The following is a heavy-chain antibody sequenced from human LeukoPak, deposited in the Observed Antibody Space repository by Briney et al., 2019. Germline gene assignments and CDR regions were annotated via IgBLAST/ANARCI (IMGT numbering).Heavy chain of an antibody. V-gene: IGHV3-48*04. J-gene: IGHJ5*02. Sequence: GGSLRLSCAASAFTFNTYWMHWVRQAPGKGLEWASYIDLSGGTLYYVDSVKGRFTVSRDNAKNSLYLQMNNLRAEDTGVYYCARGPPLFDPWGQGTLVAVSS. CDR1: AFTFNTYW. CDR3: ARGPPLFDP. CDR2: IDLSGGTL.